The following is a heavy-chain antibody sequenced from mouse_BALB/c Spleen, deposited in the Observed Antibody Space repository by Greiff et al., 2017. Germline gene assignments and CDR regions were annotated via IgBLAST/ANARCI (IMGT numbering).Heavy chain of an antibody. CDR3: TRGPVYYGSSQSLYYYAMDY. CDR1: GYTFTSYY. D-gene: IGHD1-1*01. CDR2: INPSNGGT. V-gene: IGHV1S81*02. J-gene: IGHJ4*01. Sequence: QVQLKESGAELVKPGASVKLSCKASGYTFTSYYMYWVKQRPGQGLEWIGEINPSNGGTNFNEKFKSKATLTVDKSSSTAYMQLSSLTSEDSAVYYCTRGPVYYGSSQSLYYYAMDYWGQGTSVTVSS.